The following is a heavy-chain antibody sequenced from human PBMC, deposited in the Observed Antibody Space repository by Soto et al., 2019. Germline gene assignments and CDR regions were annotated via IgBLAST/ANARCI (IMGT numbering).Heavy chain of an antibody. CDR1: GGSISSYY. V-gene: IGHV4-59*13. J-gene: IGHJ5*02. D-gene: IGHD3-3*01. CDR2: IYYSGST. CDR3: ARGRYDFWSCYYSGNNWFDP. Sequence: SETLSLTCTVSGGSISSYYWSWIRQPPGKGLEWIGYIYYSGSTNYNPSLKSRVTISVDTSKNQFSLKLSSVTAADTAVYYCARGRYDFWSCYYSGNNWFDPWGQGTLVTVSS.